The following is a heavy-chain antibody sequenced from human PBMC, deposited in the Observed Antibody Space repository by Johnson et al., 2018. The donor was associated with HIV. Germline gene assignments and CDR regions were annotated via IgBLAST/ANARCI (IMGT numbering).Heavy chain of an antibody. V-gene: IGHV3-30-3*01. CDR1: GFVFSSYA. J-gene: IGHJ3*02. D-gene: IGHD3-16*01. Sequence: QVQLVESGGGVVQPGRSLRLSCAASGFVFSSYAMHWVRQAPGKGLEWVALISYDGSNKNYADSVKGRFTISRDNSKNTLYLQMNSLRAEDTAVYYCARDSQTYDYVWGSERLKGDDAFDIWGQGTMVTVSS. CDR3: ARDSQTYDYVWGSERLKGDDAFDI. CDR2: ISYDGSNK.